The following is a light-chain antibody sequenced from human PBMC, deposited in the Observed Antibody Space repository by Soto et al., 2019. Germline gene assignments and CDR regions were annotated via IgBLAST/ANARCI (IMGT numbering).Light chain of an antibody. CDR2: DAS. J-gene: IGKJ4*01. CDR3: QQFSSYPLT. V-gene: IGKV3-20*01. Sequence: EIVLTRSPVTLSLSPGERATLSCRASQTFSNSFLSWFQQIPGQAPRLLIYDASSRATGIPDRFSGGGSGTDFTLTISRLEPEDFAVYYCQQFSSYPLTFGGGTKVDI. CDR1: QTFSNSF.